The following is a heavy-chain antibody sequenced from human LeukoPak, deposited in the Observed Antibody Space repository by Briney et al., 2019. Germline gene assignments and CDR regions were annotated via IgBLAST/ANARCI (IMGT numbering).Heavy chain of an antibody. J-gene: IGHJ6*03. Sequence: SETLSLTCSVSGGSISSYYWGWIRQPAGKGLEWIGHIYTSGSTYYNPSLKSRVTMSVDTSKNQFSLKLSSVTAADTAMYYCARDKTQGYYYYNYVDVWGKGTTVTVSS. CDR3: ARDKTQGYYYYNYVDV. CDR1: GGSISSYY. CDR2: IYTSGST. V-gene: IGHV4-4*07.